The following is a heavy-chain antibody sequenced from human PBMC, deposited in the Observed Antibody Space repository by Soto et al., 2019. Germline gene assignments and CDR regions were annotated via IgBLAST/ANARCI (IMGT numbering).Heavy chain of an antibody. CDR1: GFTCSNYA. CDR3: VKDCSAASCYLPLDY. Sequence: EVHLLESGGGLVRPGGSLRLSCAASGFTCSNYAMSWVRQAPGKGLEWVSGVSGSGDNTGYADSVKGRFTISRDNSKNTLYLQMNNLRTEDTAIYYRVKDCSAASCYLPLDYWGQGTLVTVSS. J-gene: IGHJ4*02. CDR2: VSGSGDNT. D-gene: IGHD2-2*01. V-gene: IGHV3-23*01.